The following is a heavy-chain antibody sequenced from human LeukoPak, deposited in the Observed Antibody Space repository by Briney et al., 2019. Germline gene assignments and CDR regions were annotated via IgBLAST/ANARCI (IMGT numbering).Heavy chain of an antibody. D-gene: IGHD6-13*01. J-gene: IGHJ4*02. CDR1: GFTASSND. V-gene: IGHV3-66*01. CDR3: ARINPGIAAAGALDY. Sequence: PGGSLRLSCAASGFTASSNDMTWVRQAPGKGLEWVSVIYRGGGTYYADSVKGRFIISRDTSKNTLYLQMNSLRAEDTAVYYCARINPGIAAAGALDYWGQETLVTVSS. CDR2: IYRGGGT.